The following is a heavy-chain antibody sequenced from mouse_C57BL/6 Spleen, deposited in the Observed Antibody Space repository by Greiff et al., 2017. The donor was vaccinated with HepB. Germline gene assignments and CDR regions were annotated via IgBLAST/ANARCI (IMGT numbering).Heavy chain of an antibody. J-gene: IGHJ4*01. CDR3: ARPGYYGSRDYAMDY. D-gene: IGHD1-1*01. Sequence: EVKLVESGGGLVQPGGSLKLSCAASGFTFSDYGMAWVRQAPRKGPEWVAFISNLAYSIYYADTVTGRFTISRENAKNTLYLEMSSLRSEDTAMYYCARPGYYGSRDYAMDYWGQGTSVTVSS. CDR1: GFTFSDYG. V-gene: IGHV5-15*01. CDR2: ISNLAYSI.